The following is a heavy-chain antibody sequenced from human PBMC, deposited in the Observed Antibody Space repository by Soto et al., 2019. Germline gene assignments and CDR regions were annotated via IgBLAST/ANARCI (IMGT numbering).Heavy chain of an antibody. CDR3: AREYSGAYYTHHYGLDV. D-gene: IGHD1-26*01. CDR2: TDHSGNT. J-gene: IGHJ6*02. Sequence: SETLSLTCTVSGGSVSSGSYYWTWIRQPPGKGLEWIGYTDHSGNTNYNASLKSRVTISVDTSNNQFSLRMNSVTAADTAMYYCAREYSGAYYTHHYGLDVWGQGATVTVSS. V-gene: IGHV4-61*01. CDR1: GGSVSSGSYY.